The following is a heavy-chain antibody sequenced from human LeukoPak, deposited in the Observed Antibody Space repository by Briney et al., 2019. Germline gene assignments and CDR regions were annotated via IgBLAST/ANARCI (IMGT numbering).Heavy chain of an antibody. Sequence: GASVKVSCKASGYTFTSYYMHWVRQAPGQGLEWMGIINPSGGSTSYAQKFQGRVTITADKSTSTAYMELSSLRSEDTAVYYCAREPHGDFDYWGQGTLVTVSS. D-gene: IGHD4-17*01. CDR2: INPSGGST. CDR1: GYTFTSYY. J-gene: IGHJ4*02. V-gene: IGHV1-46*01. CDR3: AREPHGDFDY.